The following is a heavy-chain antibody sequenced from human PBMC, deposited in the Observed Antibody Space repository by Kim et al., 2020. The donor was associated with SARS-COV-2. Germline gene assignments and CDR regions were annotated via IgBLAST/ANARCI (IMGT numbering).Heavy chain of an antibody. CDR2: FDPEDGET. CDR1: GYTLTELS. CDR3: AVVAAAGRNHNVDY. Sequence: ASVKVSCKVSGYTLTELSMHWVRQAPGKGLECMGGFDPEDGETIYAQKFQGRVTMTEDTSTDTAYMELSSLRSEDTAVYYCAVVAAAGRNHNVDYWGQGTLVTVSS. V-gene: IGHV1-24*01. J-gene: IGHJ4*02. D-gene: IGHD6-13*01.